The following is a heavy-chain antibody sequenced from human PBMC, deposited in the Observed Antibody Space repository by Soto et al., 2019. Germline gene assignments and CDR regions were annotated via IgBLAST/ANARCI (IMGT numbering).Heavy chain of an antibody. Sequence: ASVKVSCKGAGYRYTRYRVSRGRQAPGKGLEWMGWISAYNGNTNYAQKLQGRVTMTTDTSTSTAYMELRSLRSDDTAMYYCSRDSKFCGYSSGWYFDNCGEGTLVTVSS. CDR1: GYRYTRYR. CDR3: SRDSKFCGYSSGWYFDN. J-gene: IGHJ4*02. D-gene: IGHD6-19*01. CDR2: ISAYNGNT. V-gene: IGHV1-18*01.